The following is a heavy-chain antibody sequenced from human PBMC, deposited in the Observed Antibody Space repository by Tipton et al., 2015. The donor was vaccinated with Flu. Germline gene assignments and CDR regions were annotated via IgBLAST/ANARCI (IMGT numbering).Heavy chain of an antibody. J-gene: IGHJ5*02. CDR1: GYTFVSYD. CDR3: ARVQGSRGDWFDP. CDR2: ISAYNGDT. V-gene: IGHV1-18*01. D-gene: IGHD3-10*01. Sequence: QMQLVQSGADVKNPGASVKVSCKASGYTFVSYDFIWVRQAPGQGLEWMGWISAYNGDTNYAQNFQGRVTMTTDSYTSTAYMELRSLRSDDTAVYYCARVQGSRGDWFDPWDQGTLVTVSS.